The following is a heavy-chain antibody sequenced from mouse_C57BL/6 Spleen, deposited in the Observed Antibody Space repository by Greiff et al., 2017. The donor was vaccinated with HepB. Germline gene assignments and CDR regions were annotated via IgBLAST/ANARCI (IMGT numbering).Heavy chain of an antibody. Sequence: VQLQQPGAELVKPGASVKLSCKASGYTFTSYWMQWVKQRPGQGLEWIGEIDPSDSYTNYNQKFKGKATLTVDTSSSTAYMQLSSLTSEDSAVYYCARKGDYGSSYEGYWYFDVWGTGTTVTVSS. CDR3: ARKGDYGSSYEGYWYFDV. CDR2: IDPSDSYT. J-gene: IGHJ1*03. CDR1: GYTFTSYW. V-gene: IGHV1-50*01. D-gene: IGHD1-1*01.